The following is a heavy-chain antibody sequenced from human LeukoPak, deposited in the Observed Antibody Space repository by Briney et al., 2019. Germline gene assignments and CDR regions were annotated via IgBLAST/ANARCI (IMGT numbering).Heavy chain of an antibody. J-gene: IGHJ4*02. D-gene: IGHD3-22*01. V-gene: IGHV4-38-2*01. CDR2: IYHSGST. CDR1: GYSISSGYY. Sequence: SETLSLTCAVSGYSISSGYYWGWIRQPPGKGLEWIGSIYHSGSTYYNPSLKSRVTISVDTSKNQFSLKLRSVTAADTAVYYCASVSGYYYDTSAYLGGWGQGTLVTVSS. CDR3: ASVSGYYYDTSAYLGG.